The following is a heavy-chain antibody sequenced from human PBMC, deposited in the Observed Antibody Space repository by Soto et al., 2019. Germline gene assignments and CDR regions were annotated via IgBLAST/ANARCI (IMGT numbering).Heavy chain of an antibody. CDR3: AKLTSSGSVG. D-gene: IGHD6-19*01. J-gene: IGHJ4*02. CDR2: VTDNGAGT. CDR1: GFSFNNYA. Sequence: GGSLRLSCVAAGFSFNNYAMTWVRQPPGKGLEWVSSVTDNGAGTYYADSVKGRFTISRDNSKNTLYLQLNSLRAEDTAVYFCAKLTSSGSVGWGQGTLVTVSS. V-gene: IGHV3-23*01.